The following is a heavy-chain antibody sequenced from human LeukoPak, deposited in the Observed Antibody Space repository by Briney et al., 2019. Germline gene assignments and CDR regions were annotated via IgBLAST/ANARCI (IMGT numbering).Heavy chain of an antibody. V-gene: IGHV1-8*03. Sequence: ASVKVSCKASGYTFTSYDINWVRQATGQGLEWMGWMNPNSGNTGYAQKFQGRVTITRNTSISTAYMELSSLRSEDTAVYYCARRLIGGSSYYRPFDPWGQGTLVTVSS. CDR3: ARRLIGGSSYYRPFDP. J-gene: IGHJ5*02. CDR2: MNPNSGNT. D-gene: IGHD6-6*01. CDR1: GYTFTSYD.